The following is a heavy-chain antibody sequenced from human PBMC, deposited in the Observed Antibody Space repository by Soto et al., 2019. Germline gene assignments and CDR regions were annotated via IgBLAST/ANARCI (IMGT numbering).Heavy chain of an antibody. CDR1: GGSISSYY. Sequence: SETLSLTCTVSGGSISSYYWSWIRQPPGKGLEWIGYIYYSGSTNYNPSLKSRVTISVDTSKNQFSLKLSSVTAADTAVYYCVRGLFSSSPYFDYWGQGTLVTVSS. D-gene: IGHD6-6*01. CDR3: VRGLFSSSPYFDY. CDR2: IYYSGST. V-gene: IGHV4-59*08. J-gene: IGHJ4*02.